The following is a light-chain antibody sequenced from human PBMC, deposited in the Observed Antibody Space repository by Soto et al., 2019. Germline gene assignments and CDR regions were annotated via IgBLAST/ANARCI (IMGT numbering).Light chain of an antibody. CDR1: QRVDNNF. V-gene: IGKV3-20*01. CDR2: GAS. CDR3: QQYGSSLWT. Sequence: GLTQSPGTLSLSPGEGATLSCRTSQRVDNNFVAWYQQKPGHAPRLXIYGASTRATGIPDRFSGSVFGTDVTLTITRLEPEDGEVYDGQQYGSSLWTFGLGTKVDIK. J-gene: IGKJ1*01.